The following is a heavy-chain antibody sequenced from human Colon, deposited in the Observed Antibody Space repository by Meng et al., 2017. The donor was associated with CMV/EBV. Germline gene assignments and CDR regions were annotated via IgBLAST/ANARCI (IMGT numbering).Heavy chain of an antibody. CDR3: ARGYSGTSS. D-gene: IGHD1-26*01. CDR2: IYSGGST. CDR1: GFTVSSTH. Sequence: GEAGGDLVQPGGSLRLSYAGSGFTVSSTHMSWVRQAPGKGLEWVSVIYSGGSTFYADSVKGRFTISRDNSKNTLYLQMNSLSAEDTAVYYCARGYSGTSSWGQGTLVTVSS. V-gene: IGHV3-66*01. J-gene: IGHJ4*02.